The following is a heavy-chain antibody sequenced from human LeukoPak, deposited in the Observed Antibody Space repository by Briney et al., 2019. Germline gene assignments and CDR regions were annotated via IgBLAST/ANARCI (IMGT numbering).Heavy chain of an antibody. CDR2: ISYDGSNK. CDR3: ARVSGPFDI. Sequence: GGSLRLSCAASGFTFSSYGMHWVRQAPGKGLEWVAVISYDGSNKYYADSVKGRFTISRDNSKNTLYLQMNSLRGEDTAVYYCARVSGPFDIWGQGTMVTVSS. D-gene: IGHD3-10*01. V-gene: IGHV3-30*03. J-gene: IGHJ3*02. CDR1: GFTFSSYG.